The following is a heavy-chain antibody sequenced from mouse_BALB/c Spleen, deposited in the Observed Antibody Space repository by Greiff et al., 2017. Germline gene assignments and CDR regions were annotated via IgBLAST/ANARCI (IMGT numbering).Heavy chain of an antibody. D-gene: IGHD1-1*01. CDR1: GFTFSSVG. CDR3: ARETYGSSYDY. J-gene: IGHJ2*01. V-gene: IGHV5-17*02. CDR2: ISSGSSTI. Sequence: EVKVVESGGGLVQPGGSRKLSCAASGFTFSSVGMHWVRQAPEKGLEWVAYISSGSSTIYYADTVKGRFTISRDNPKNTLFLQMTSLRSEDTAMYYCARETYGSSYDYWGQGTTLTVSS.